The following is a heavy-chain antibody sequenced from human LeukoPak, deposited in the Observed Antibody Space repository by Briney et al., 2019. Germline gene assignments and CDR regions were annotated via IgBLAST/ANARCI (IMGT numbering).Heavy chain of an antibody. D-gene: IGHD3-3*01. V-gene: IGHV1-69*13. Sequence: GASVKVSCTASGGTFSSYAISWVRQAPGQGLEWMGGIIPIFGTANYAQKFQGRVTITADESTSTAYMELSSLRSEDTAVYYCASGGITIFGVDHYGMDVWGQGTTVTVSS. J-gene: IGHJ6*02. CDR1: GGTFSSYA. CDR2: IIPIFGTA. CDR3: ASGGITIFGVDHYGMDV.